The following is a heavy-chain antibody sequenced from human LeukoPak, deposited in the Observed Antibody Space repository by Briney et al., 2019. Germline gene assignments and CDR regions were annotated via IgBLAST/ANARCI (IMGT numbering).Heavy chain of an antibody. CDR3: ARDGAAAGYFDY. V-gene: IGHV3-30*04. J-gene: IGHJ4*02. D-gene: IGHD6-13*01. CDR1: GFTFSSYA. CDR2: ISYDGSNK. Sequence: PGGSLRLSCAASGFTFSSYAMHWVRQAPGKGLEWVAVISYDGSNKYYADSVKGRFTISRDNSKNTLYLQMNSLRAEDTAVYYCARDGAAAGYFDYWGQGTLVTVSS.